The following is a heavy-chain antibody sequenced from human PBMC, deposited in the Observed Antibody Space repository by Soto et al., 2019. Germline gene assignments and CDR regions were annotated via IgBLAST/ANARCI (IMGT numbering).Heavy chain of an antibody. CDR3: TTDPSRGSYTAMAHFDY. CDR2: IKSKTDGGTT. CDR1: GFTFSNAW. J-gene: IGHJ4*02. Sequence: EVQLVESGGGLVKPGGSLRLSCAASGFTFSNAWMNWVRQAPGKGLEWVGRIKSKTDGGTTDYAAPVKGRFTISRDDSKNTLYLQMNSLKTEDTAMYYCTTDPSRGSYTAMAHFDYWGQGTLVTVSS. V-gene: IGHV3-15*07. D-gene: IGHD5-18*01.